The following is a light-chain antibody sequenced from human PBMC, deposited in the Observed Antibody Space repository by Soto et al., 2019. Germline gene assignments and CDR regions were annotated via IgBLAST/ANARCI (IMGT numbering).Light chain of an antibody. CDR3: QQSYSTPWT. J-gene: IGKJ1*01. Sequence: DIQMTQSPSSLSASVGDRITITCRASQSISRYLNWYQHKPGKAPKLLIYAASTLQSGLPSRFSGSGSGTDFTLTISSLQPEDFATYYCQQSYSTPWTFGQGTKVDIK. CDR2: AAS. CDR1: QSISRY. V-gene: IGKV1-39*01.